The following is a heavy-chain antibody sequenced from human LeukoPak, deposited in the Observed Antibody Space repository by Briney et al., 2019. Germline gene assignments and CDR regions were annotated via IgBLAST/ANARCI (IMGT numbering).Heavy chain of an antibody. CDR1: GGSISSSSYY. CDR3: ARQIVKWLVDY. CDR2: IYYSGST. D-gene: IGHD6-19*01. V-gene: IGHV4-39*01. J-gene: IGHJ4*02. Sequence: PSETLSLTCTVSGGSISSSSYYWGWIRQPPGKGLEWIGSIYYSGSTYYNPSLKSRVTISVDTSKNQFSLKLSSVTAADTAVYYCARQIVKWLVDYWGQGTLVTVSS.